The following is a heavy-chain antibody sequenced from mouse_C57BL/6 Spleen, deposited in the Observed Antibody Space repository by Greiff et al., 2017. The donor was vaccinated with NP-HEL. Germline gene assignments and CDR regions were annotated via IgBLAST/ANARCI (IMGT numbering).Heavy chain of an antibody. CDR1: GYTFTDHT. J-gene: IGHJ4*01. D-gene: IGHD1-1*01. CDR3: ETSLYYCRSRYAMDY. CDR2: IYPRDGST. Sequence: VQLQQSDAELVKPGASVKISCKVSGYTFTDHTIHWMKQRPEQGLEWIGYIYPRDGSTKYNEKFKGKATLTADKSSSTAYMQLNSLTSEDSAVYCLETSLYYCRSRYAMDYWGQGTSVTVSS. V-gene: IGHV1-78*01.